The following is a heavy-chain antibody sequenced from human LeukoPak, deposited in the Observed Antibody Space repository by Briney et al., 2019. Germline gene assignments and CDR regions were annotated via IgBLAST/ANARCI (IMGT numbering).Heavy chain of an antibody. Sequence: GGSLRLSCSASGFTFSGYSMHWVRQIPGKGLEYVSAIGRSGGDTYYADSVKGRFTISRDNSKNTLCLQMSSLESEVTGMYYCVKRLDEYSFDHPTFDSWGQGTLVTVSS. CDR3: VKRLDEYSFDHPTFDS. CDR1: GFTFSGYS. D-gene: IGHD5-18*01. V-gene: IGHV3-64D*06. CDR2: IGRSGGDT. J-gene: IGHJ4*02.